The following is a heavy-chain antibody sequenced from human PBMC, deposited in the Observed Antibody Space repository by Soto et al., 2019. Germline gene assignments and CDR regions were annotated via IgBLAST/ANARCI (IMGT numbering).Heavy chain of an antibody. D-gene: IGHD6-6*01. CDR1: GFTFSDYY. CDR3: ARDLEYSSSSAFDY. V-gene: IGHV3-11*01. CDR2: ISSSGSTI. J-gene: IGHJ4*02. Sequence: GGSLRLSCAASGFTFSDYYMSWIRQAPGKGLEWVSYISSSGSTIYYADSVKGRFTISRDNAKNSLYLQMNSLRAEDMAVYYCARDLEYSSSSAFDYWGQGTLVTVSS.